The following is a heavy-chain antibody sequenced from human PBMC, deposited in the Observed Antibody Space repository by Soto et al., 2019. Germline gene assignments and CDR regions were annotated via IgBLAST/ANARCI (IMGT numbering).Heavy chain of an antibody. CDR3: ARLLYGRRFDP. D-gene: IGHD2-8*01. CDR1: GDSISSSSYY. J-gene: IGHJ5*02. V-gene: IGHV4-39*01. Sequence: NPSETLSLTCTVSGDSISSSSYYWGWTRQPPGKGLEWIGTIYYSGNTYYNPSLKSRVTISVDTSKSQFSLKLSSVTAADTAVYNCARLLYGRRFDPWGQGILVTLSS. CDR2: IYYSGNT.